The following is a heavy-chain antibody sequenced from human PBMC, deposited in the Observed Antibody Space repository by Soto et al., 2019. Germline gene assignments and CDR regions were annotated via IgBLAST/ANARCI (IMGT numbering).Heavy chain of an antibody. D-gene: IGHD3-3*01. CDR2: IYYSGST. CDR3: ARHHYDFWSGYLRWFDP. J-gene: IGHJ5*02. V-gene: IGHV4-39*01. CDR1: GGSISSSSYY. Sequence: KTSETLSLTCTVSGGSISSSSYYWGWIRQPPGKGLEWIGSIYYSGSTYYNPSLKSRVTISVDTSKNQFSLKLSSVTAADTAVYYCARHHYDFWSGYLRWFDPWGQGTLVTVSS.